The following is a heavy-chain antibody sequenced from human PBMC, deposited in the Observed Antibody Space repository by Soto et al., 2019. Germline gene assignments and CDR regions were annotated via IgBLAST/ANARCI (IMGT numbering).Heavy chain of an antibody. Sequence: QLQLVQSGAEVKNPGASVRFSCKASGFTFSGFGITWVRQAPGQGLEWMGWITASNGNTRYAQDLQGRVTMTTDTSTSTAYMELWRLRYDDTAIYYCARPYSYGSYWYFDLWGRGTLVTVSS. V-gene: IGHV1-18*04. CDR3: ARPYSYGSYWYFDL. CDR2: ITASNGNT. J-gene: IGHJ2*01. D-gene: IGHD5-18*01. CDR1: GFTFSGFG.